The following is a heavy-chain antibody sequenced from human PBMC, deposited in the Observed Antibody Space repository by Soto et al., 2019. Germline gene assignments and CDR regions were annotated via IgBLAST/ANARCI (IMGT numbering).Heavy chain of an antibody. Sequence: RRLSCAASGFSFNDNWMHWVRQVPGKGLMWVSRLKSDGRDTIYADSVKGRFTVSRDSAKNTLYLQMNSLRVEDTAMYYCVREMPVPIRGGYYYYSVLDAWGQGTTVTVSS. CDR1: GFSFNDNW. D-gene: IGHD2-2*01. CDR2: LKSDGRDT. J-gene: IGHJ6*02. CDR3: VREMPVPIRGGYYYYSVLDA. V-gene: IGHV3-74*01.